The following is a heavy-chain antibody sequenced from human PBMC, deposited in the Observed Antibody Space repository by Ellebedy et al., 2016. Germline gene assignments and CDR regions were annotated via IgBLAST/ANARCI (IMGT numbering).Heavy chain of an antibody. CDR3: TREDGEYYYDSSGFDAFDI. CDR1: GFTFGDYA. V-gene: IGHV3-49*03. Sequence: GESLKISXTASGFTFGDYAMSWFRQAPGKGLEWVGFIRSKAYGGTTEYAASVKGRFTISRDDSKSIAYLQMNSLKTEDTAVYYCTREDGEYYYDSSGFDAFDIWGQGTMVTVSS. J-gene: IGHJ3*02. CDR2: IRSKAYGGTT. D-gene: IGHD3-22*01.